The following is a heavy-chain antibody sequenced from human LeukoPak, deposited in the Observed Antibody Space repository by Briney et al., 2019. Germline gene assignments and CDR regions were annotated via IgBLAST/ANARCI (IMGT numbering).Heavy chain of an antibody. V-gene: IGHV3-30*02. CDR2: IRYDGSDK. D-gene: IGHD1-26*01. CDR1: GFTFSNYG. CDR3: AKDSWEVGATSEIDY. J-gene: IGHJ4*02. Sequence: GGSLKLSCAASGFTFSNYGMHWVRQAPGKGLDWLSFIRYDGSDKYYANSVKGRFTISRDNSKKKVYLQMNSLRVEDTAMYYCAKDSWEVGATSEIDYWGRGTLVTVSS.